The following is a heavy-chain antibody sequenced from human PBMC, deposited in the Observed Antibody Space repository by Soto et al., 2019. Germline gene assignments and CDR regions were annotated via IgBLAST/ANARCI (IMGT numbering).Heavy chain of an antibody. V-gene: IGHV3-23*01. J-gene: IGHJ4*02. CDR1: GFTFSSYA. Sequence: GGSLRLSCAASGFTFSSYAMSWVRQAPGKGLEWVSAISGSGGSTYYADSVKGRFTISRDNSKNTLYLQMNSLRAEDTAVYYWAKDLKVPVAATSVGDDYWGQGTLVTVSS. CDR3: AKDLKVPVAATSVGDDY. D-gene: IGHD2-15*01. CDR2: ISGSGGST.